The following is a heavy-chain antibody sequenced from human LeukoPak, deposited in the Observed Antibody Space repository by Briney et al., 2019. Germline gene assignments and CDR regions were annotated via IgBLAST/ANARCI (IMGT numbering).Heavy chain of an antibody. V-gene: IGHV3-33*06. CDR3: AKEPGETSLFVVDY. D-gene: IGHD3-10*01. CDR1: GFPFSGSG. CDR2: VWYDGSHQ. J-gene: IGHJ4*02. Sequence: GSSLRLSCAASGFPFSGSGMHWVRQAPGKGLEWVAVVWYDGSHQYYADSVKGRFTISRDNSKNTLYLQMNSLRAEDTAVYYCAKEPGETSLFVVDYWGQGTLVTVSP.